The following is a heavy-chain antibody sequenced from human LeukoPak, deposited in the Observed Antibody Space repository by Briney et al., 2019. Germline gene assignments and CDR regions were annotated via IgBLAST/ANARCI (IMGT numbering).Heavy chain of an antibody. J-gene: IGHJ4*02. V-gene: IGHV1-46*01. CDR1: GYTFTSYY. D-gene: IGHD6-6*01. CDR3: ARETLRIAARLRSHDCGD. Sequence: ASVKVSCKASGYTFTSYYMHWVRQAPGQGLEWMGIINPSGGSTSYAQKFQGRVTMTRDTSTSTVYMELSSLRSEDTAVYYCARETLRIAARLRSHDCGDWGQGTLVTVSS. CDR2: INPSGGST.